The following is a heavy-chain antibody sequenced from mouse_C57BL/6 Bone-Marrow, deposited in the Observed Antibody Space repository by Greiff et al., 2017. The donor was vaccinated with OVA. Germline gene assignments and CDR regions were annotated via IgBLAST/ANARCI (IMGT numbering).Heavy chain of an antibody. CDR3: ARLYYGNYDY. J-gene: IGHJ2*01. V-gene: IGHV7-3*01. CDR1: GFTFTDYY. D-gene: IGHD2-1*01. CDR2: IRNKANGYTT. Sequence: EVHLVESGGGLVQPGGSLSLSCAASGFTFTDYYMSWVRQPPGKALEWLGFIRNKANGYTTEYSASVKGRFTISRDNSQSILYLQMNALRAEDSATYYCARLYYGNYDYWGQGTTLTVSS.